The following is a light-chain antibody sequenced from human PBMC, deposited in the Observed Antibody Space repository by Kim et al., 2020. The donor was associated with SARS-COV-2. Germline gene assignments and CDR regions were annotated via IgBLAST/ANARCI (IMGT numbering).Light chain of an antibody. Sequence: EIVMTQSPGTLSVSPGERATLSCRASQSVSSNLAWYQQKPGQAPRLLIYGASTRATGIPGRFSGSGSGTEFTLTISSLQSEDFAVYYCQQYSNWPLTFGGGTKVDIK. V-gene: IGKV3-15*01. CDR3: QQYSNWPLT. CDR1: QSVSSN. J-gene: IGKJ4*02. CDR2: GAS.